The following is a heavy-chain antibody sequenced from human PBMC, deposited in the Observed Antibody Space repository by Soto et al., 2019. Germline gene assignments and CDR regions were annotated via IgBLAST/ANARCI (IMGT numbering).Heavy chain of an antibody. Sequence: QVQLQESGPGLVKPSETLSLTCPVSGGSIRSYYWSWIRQPPGKGLEWIGYIYYSGSTNYNPSLKSRVTISVDTSNNQFSLKLSSVTAADTAVYYCARGLYSGYDSPWGQGTLVTVSS. CDR2: IYYSGST. J-gene: IGHJ5*02. D-gene: IGHD5-12*01. CDR3: ARGLYSGYDSP. V-gene: IGHV4-59*01. CDR1: GGSIRSYY.